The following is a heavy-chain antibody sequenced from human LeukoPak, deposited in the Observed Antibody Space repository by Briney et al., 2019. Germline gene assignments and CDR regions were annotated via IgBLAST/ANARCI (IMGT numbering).Heavy chain of an antibody. CDR2: IYHSGST. CDR3: ASGSYFDYYMDV. Sequence: SETLSLTCTVSGGSIRNYYWSWIRQPPGKGLEWIGSIYHSGSTYYNPSLKSRVTISVDTSKNQFSLKLSSVTAADTAVYYCASGSYFDYYMDVWGKGTTVTISS. J-gene: IGHJ6*03. CDR1: GGSIRNYY. D-gene: IGHD3-10*01. V-gene: IGHV4-38-2*02.